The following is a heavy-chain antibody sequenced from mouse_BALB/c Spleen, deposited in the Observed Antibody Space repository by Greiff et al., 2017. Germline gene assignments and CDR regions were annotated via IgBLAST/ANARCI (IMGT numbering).Heavy chain of an antibody. CDR3: ARGNPGYAMDY. Sequence: QVQLQQSGAELVKPGAPVKLSCKASGYTFTSYWMNWVKQRPGRGLEWIGRIDPSDSETHYNQKFKDKATLTVDKSSSTAYIQLSSLTSEDSAVYYCARGNPGYAMDYWGQGTSVTVSS. J-gene: IGHJ4*01. V-gene: IGHV1-69*02. CDR1: GYTFTSYW. CDR2: IDPSDSET.